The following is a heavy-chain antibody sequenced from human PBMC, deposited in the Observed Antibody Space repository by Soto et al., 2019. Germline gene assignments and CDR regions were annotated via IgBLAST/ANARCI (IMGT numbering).Heavy chain of an antibody. CDR1: GFMFGSYA. CDR3: AKDLLSSYYYGMDA. D-gene: IGHD3-10*01. Sequence: EVQLLESGGGLVQPGGSLRLSCAASGFMFGSYAMSWVRQAPGKGLEWVSGISGSGTDTYYADAVKGRVTISRDNAKNTLYLQMNGLRAEDTAIYYCAKDLLSSYYYGMDAWGQGTTVTLSS. CDR2: ISGSGTDT. J-gene: IGHJ6*02. V-gene: IGHV3-23*01.